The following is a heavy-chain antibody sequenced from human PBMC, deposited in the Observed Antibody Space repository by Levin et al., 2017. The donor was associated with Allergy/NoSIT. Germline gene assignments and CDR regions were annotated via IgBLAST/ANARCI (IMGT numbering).Heavy chain of an antibody. CDR1: GYIFNMYG. Sequence: GGSLRLSCKASGYIFNMYGINWVRQAPGQGLEWMGWISTDNGHRDYAQKVQGRVSMTTDRSTTTAYMELTRLTSDDTAMYFCARGQGGYESFDQWGQGTLVTVSS. J-gene: IGHJ4*02. CDR2: ISTDNGHR. CDR3: ARGQGGYESFDQ. D-gene: IGHD3-22*01. V-gene: IGHV1-18*01.